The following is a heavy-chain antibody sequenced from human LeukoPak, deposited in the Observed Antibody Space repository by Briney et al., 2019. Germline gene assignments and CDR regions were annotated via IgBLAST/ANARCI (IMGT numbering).Heavy chain of an antibody. J-gene: IGHJ4*02. V-gene: IGHV4-39*01. CDR2: IYYSGST. CDR1: GGSISSSSYY. D-gene: IGHD3-22*01. Sequence: SETLSLTCTVSGGSISSSSYYWGWIRQPPGKGLEWIGSIYYSGSTYYNPSLKSRVTISVDTSKNQFSLKLSSVTAADTAVYYCARQGNDSSGYYFPIDYWGQGTLVTVSS. CDR3: ARQGNDSSGYYFPIDY.